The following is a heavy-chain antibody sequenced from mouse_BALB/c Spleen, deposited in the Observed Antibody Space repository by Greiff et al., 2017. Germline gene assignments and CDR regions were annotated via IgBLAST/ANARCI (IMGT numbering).Heavy chain of an antibody. J-gene: IGHJ4*01. D-gene: IGHD1-1*01. Sequence: QVQLQQSGAELARPGASVKLSCKASGYTFTSYWMQWVKHRPGQGLEWIGAIYPGDGDTRYTQKFKGKATLTADKSSSTAYMQLSSLASEDSAVYYCARGRALYVDYYAMDYWGQGTSVTVSS. V-gene: IGHV1-87*01. CDR3: ARGRALYVDYYAMDY. CDR1: GYTFTSYW. CDR2: IYPGDGDT.